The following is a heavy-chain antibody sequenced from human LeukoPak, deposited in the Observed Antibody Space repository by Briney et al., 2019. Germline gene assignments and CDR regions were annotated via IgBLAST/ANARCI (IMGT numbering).Heavy chain of an antibody. J-gene: IGHJ6*03. CDR2: ISNSSSYI. CDR3: ARPSIGGSSGYHFYYMDV. CDR1: GFTFSSYS. D-gene: IGHD3-22*01. Sequence: GGSLRLSCAASGFTFSSYSMNWVRQAPGKGLEGVSSISNSSSYIYYADSVKGRFTISRDNAKNSLYLQMNSLRAEDTAMYYCARPSIGGSSGYHFYYMDVWGKGTTVTVSS. V-gene: IGHV3-21*01.